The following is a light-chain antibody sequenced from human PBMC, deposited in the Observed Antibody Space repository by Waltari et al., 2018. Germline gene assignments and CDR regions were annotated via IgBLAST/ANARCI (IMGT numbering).Light chain of an antibody. J-gene: IGLJ2*01. CDR2: EVT. CDR1: PRDVGRYNY. V-gene: IGLV2-14*01. CDR3: SSYTSIKTPYVV. Sequence: QSALTQPASVSGSPGQSITISCTGTPRDVGRYNYVSWYQCHPGKAPEPIIYEVTNRPSGVSDRFSGSKSGNTASLSISGLQPEDEADYYCSSYTSIKTPYVVFGGGTKVTVL.